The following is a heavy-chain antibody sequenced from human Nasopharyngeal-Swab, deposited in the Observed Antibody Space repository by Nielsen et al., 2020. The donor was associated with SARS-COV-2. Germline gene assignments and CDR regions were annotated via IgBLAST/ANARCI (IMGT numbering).Heavy chain of an antibody. CDR1: GFTFSNYA. Sequence: GGSLRLSCAASGFTFSNYAMHWVRQAPGKGLEWVAVIWHDGSNKYYADSVKGRFTISRDNSKNTLYLQMNSLRAEDTAVYYCARDLTPMVIIYAFDMWGQGTMGTVSS. CDR3: ARDLTPMVIIYAFDM. D-gene: IGHD5-18*01. CDR2: IWHDGSNK. J-gene: IGHJ3*02. V-gene: IGHV3-33*01.